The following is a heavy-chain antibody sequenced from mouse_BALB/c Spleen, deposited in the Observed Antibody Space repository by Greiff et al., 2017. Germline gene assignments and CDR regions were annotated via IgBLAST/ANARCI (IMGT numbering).Heavy chain of an antibody. D-gene: IGHD2-1*01. Sequence: VHVKQSGPELVKPGASVKMSCKASGYTFTSYVMHWVKQKPGQGLEWIGYINPYSDGTKYNEKFKGKATLTSDKSSSTAYMELSSLTSEDSAVYYCARSRGYYGAYWGQGTLVTVSA. CDR1: GYTFTSYV. J-gene: IGHJ3*01. CDR2: INPYSDGT. CDR3: ARSRGYYGAY. V-gene: IGHV1-14*01.